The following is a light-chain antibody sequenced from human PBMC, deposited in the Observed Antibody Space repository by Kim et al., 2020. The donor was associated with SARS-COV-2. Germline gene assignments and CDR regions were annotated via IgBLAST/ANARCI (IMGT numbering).Light chain of an antibody. J-gene: IGKJ1*01. CDR3: QQYVSSVT. Sequence: EIVLTQSPGTLSLSPGERATLSCRASQSVSSSYLVWYQQKPGQSPRLLIYAASSRASGIPDRFSGSGSGTDFTLTISRLEPEDFAVYYCQQYVSSVTFGQGTKVDIK. CDR1: QSVSSSY. CDR2: AAS. V-gene: IGKV3-20*01.